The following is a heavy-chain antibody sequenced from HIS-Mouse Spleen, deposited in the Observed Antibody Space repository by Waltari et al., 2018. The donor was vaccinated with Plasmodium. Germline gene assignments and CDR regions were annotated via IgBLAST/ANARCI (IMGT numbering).Heavy chain of an antibody. V-gene: IGHV3-30*03. CDR2: ISYDGSNK. D-gene: IGHD7-27*01. CDR3: ATSGLTGGTYYFDY. Sequence: QVQLVESGGGVVQPGRSLRLSCAASGFTFSRSGMHWVRQAPGKGLEWVAVISYDGSNKYYADSVKGRFTISRDNSKNTLYLQMNSLRAEDTAVYYCATSGLTGGTYYFDYWGQGTLVTVSS. CDR1: GFTFSRSG. J-gene: IGHJ4*02.